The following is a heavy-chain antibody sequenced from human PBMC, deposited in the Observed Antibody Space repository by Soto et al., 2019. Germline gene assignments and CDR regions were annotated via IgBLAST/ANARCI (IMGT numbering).Heavy chain of an antibody. J-gene: IGHJ5*02. D-gene: IGHD4-17*01. Sequence: SETLSLTCTVSGDSISSTYSYWGWIRQPPGKGLEWIGSIYYNGKTYYNPSLGRRVTISVDTSKNHFSLMLTSVTAADTAVYFCARPQGTTSMYHWFDPWGQGAPVTVSS. CDR1: GDSISSTYSY. CDR2: IYYNGKT. V-gene: IGHV4-39*02. CDR3: ARPQGTTSMYHWFDP.